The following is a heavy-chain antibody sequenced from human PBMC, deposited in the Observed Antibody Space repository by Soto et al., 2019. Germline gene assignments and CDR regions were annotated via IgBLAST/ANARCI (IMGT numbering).Heavy chain of an antibody. CDR1: GGSISSSNW. CDR2: IYDSGST. CDR3: ARDPGDGDYEGYYYYGMDV. J-gene: IGHJ6*02. D-gene: IGHD4-17*01. Sequence: QVQLQESGPGLVKPSGTLSLTCAVSGGSISSSNWWSWVCQPPGKGLEWIGEIYDSGSTNYNPSLKSRVTISVDKSKNQFSLKLSSVTAADTAVYYCARDPGDGDYEGYYYYGMDVWGQGTTVTVSS. V-gene: IGHV4-4*02.